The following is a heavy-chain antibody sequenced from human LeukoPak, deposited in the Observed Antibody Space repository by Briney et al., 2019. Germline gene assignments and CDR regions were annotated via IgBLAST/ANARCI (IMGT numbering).Heavy chain of an antibody. CDR1: GFTFSDYY. V-gene: IGHV3-11*04. D-gene: IGHD6-13*01. CDR3: ARVAEAAAFDS. J-gene: IGHJ4*02. CDR2: ISSGGRTI. Sequence: GGSLRLSCAASGFTFSDYYMSWIRQAPGKGLEWVSYISSGGRTIYYADSMRGRFTISRDNAKNSLYLQMNSLKPEDTAVYYCARVAEAAAFDSWGQGTLVTVSS.